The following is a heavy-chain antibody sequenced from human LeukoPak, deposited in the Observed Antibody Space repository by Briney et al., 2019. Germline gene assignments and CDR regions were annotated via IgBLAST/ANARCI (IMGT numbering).Heavy chain of an antibody. CDR1: GFTFNNYA. J-gene: IGHJ4*02. Sequence: GGSLRLSCAASGFTFNNYAMTWVRPAPGKGLEWVSGISGSGGSTYYSVKGRFTISRDNSKNTLYLQMNSLRAEDTAVYYCAKAGEYCPDGSCYSENYYFDYWGQGTLVTVSS. CDR2: ISGSGGST. D-gene: IGHD2-15*01. CDR3: AKAGEYCPDGSCYSENYYFDY. V-gene: IGHV3-23*01.